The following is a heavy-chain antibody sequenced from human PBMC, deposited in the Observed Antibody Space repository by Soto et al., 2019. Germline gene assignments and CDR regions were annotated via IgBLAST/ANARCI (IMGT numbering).Heavy chain of an antibody. V-gene: IGHV3-73*01. CDR3: TRLGYDFQRVNYWYFDL. D-gene: IGHD3-3*01. CDR1: GFTFSGSA. J-gene: IGHJ2*01. CDR2: IRSKANSYAK. Sequence: EVQLVESGGGLVQPGGSLKLSCAASGFTFSGSAMHWVRQASGKGLEWVGRIRSKANSYAKAYAASGKGRLTISRDDSKNTAYLQMNSLKTEDTAVYYWTRLGYDFQRVNYWYFDLLGRGTLVTVSS.